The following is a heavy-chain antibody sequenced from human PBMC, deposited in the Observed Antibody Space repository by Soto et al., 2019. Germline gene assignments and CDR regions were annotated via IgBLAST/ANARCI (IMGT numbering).Heavy chain of an antibody. V-gene: IGHV3-23*01. CDR1: GFTFSSYA. D-gene: IGHD3-22*01. J-gene: IGHJ4*02. CDR2: VSGSGGST. CDR3: ARENYYDSSGYYYELAFDY. Sequence: PGGSLRLSCAASGFTFSSYAMSWVRQAPGKGLEWVSSVSGSGGSTYYADSVKGRFTISRDNSKNTLYLQMNSLRAEDTAVYYCARENYYDSSGYYYELAFDYWGQGTLVTVSS.